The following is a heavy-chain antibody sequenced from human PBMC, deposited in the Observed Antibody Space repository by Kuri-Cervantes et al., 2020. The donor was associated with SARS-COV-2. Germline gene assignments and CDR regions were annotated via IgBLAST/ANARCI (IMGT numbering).Heavy chain of an antibody. CDR1: GFTFSSYW. D-gene: IGHD3-3*01. Sequence: GESLKISCAASGFTFSSYWMSWVRQAPGKGLEWVANIKQDGSEKYYADSVKGRFTISRDNAKNSLYLQMNSLRAEDTAVYYCARADTGRDNFWRGYADYWGQGTLVTVSS. CDR3: ARADTGRDNFWRGYADY. CDR2: IKQDGSEK. V-gene: IGHV3-7*01. J-gene: IGHJ4*02.